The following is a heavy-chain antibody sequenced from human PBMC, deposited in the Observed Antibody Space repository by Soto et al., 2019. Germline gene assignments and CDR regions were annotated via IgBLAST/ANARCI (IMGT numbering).Heavy chain of an antibody. V-gene: IGHV3-48*03. J-gene: IGHJ4*02. Sequence: SLRLSCTASGFIFSSYEMSWVRQAPGKGLEWVSYISSSGSTIYYADSVKGRFTISRDNAKNSLYLQMNSLRAEDTAVYYCARGPSPGYGANCYYFDYWGQGTLVTVSS. D-gene: IGHD4-17*01. CDR3: ARGPSPGYGANCYYFDY. CDR1: GFIFSSYE. CDR2: ISSSGSTI.